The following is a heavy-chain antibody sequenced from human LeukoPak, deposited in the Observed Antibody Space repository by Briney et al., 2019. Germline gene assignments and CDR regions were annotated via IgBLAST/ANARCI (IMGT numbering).Heavy chain of an antibody. CDR2: INHSGSA. CDR3: ARGQGTATTH. Sequence: SETLSLTCAVSGGSFSGYYWTWIRQPPGEGLEWIGEINHSGSANYNPSLKSRVTISLDTSKNQFSLKLSSVTAADTAVYYCARGQGTATTHWGQGTLVTVSS. D-gene: IGHD4-17*01. V-gene: IGHV4-34*01. CDR1: GGSFSGYY. J-gene: IGHJ4*02.